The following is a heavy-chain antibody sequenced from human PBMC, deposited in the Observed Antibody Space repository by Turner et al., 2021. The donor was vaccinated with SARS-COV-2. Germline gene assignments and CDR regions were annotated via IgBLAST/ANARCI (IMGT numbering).Heavy chain of an antibody. D-gene: IGHD2-21*01. Sequence: QLHLQESGPGLVKPSETLSLTCTVSGGSISSSSYYWGWIRQPPGKGLEWIGSIYYSGSTYYNPSLKSRVTISVDTSKNQFSLKLSSVTAADTAVYYCAGEVVVLATTHYGMDVWGQGTTVTVS. J-gene: IGHJ6*02. CDR1: GGSISSSSYY. CDR3: AGEVVVLATTHYGMDV. V-gene: IGHV4-39*01. CDR2: IYYSGST.